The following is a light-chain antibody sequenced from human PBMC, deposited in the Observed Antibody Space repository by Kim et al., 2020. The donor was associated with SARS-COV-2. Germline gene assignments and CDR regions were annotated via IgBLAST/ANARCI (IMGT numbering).Light chain of an antibody. Sequence: PGGTVTLTCASSTGAVTSGYYPNWFQQKPGPAPRALIYNTTNKHSWTPARFSGSLLGGKAALTLSGVQPEDEAEYYCLLYYGGTQVFGGGTQLTVL. CDR2: NTT. J-gene: IGLJ2*01. CDR3: LLYYGGTQV. CDR1: TGAVTSGYY. V-gene: IGLV7-43*01.